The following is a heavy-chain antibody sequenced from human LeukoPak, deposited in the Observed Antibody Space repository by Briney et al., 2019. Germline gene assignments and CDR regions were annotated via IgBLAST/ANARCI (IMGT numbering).Heavy chain of an antibody. D-gene: IGHD5-12*01. J-gene: IGHJ4*02. CDR1: GFTFSSYS. CDR3: ASSDVWWLNFDS. V-gene: IGHV3-21*04. Sequence: GGSLRLSCAASGFTFSSYSMNWVRQAPGKGLEWVSSISSSSSYIYYADSVKGRFTISRDNAKNSLYLQMNSLRAEDTAVYYCASSDVWWLNFDSWGQGTLVTVSS. CDR2: ISSSSSYI.